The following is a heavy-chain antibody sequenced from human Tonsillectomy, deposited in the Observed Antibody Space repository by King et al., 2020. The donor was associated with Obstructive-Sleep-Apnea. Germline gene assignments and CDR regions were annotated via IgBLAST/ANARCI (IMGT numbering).Heavy chain of an antibody. CDR1: GFTCSNYA. Sequence: VQLVESGGGVVQPGRSLRLSCAASGFTCSNYAMHWVRQAPGEGLEWVAVISYDGTNTYYADSVQGRFTIARDNSKNTLYLQVNSLRAEDTALYYCARTTPFDYWGQGTLVTVSS. V-gene: IGHV3-30*04. CDR2: ISYDGTNT. D-gene: IGHD1-26*01. CDR3: ARTTPFDY. J-gene: IGHJ4*02.